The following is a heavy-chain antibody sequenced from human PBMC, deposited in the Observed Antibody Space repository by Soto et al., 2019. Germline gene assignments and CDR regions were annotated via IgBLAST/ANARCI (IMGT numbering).Heavy chain of an antibody. CDR2: IRQDGSDG. CDR3: ARHPERIAQIAGFDP. J-gene: IGHJ5*02. V-gene: IGHV3-7*02. D-gene: IGHD1-1*01. CDR1: GLTFGDYW. Sequence: GGSLRVSCAAVGLTFGDYWIRWVRQTPGKGLEWVANIRQDGSDGYYADSVKGRFTISRYNAKNSLYLQMNSLRAEDTAVYFCARHPERIAQIAGFDPWGQGTLVTVSS.